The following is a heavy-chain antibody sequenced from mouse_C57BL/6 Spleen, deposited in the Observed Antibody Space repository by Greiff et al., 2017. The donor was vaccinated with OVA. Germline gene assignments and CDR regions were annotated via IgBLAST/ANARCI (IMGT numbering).Heavy chain of an antibody. V-gene: IGHV5-16*01. CDR3: ARVLLRKYFDY. Sequence: EVKLVESEGGLVQPGSSMKLSCTASGFTFSDYYMAWVRQVPEKGLEWVANINYDGSSTYYLDSLKSRFIISRDNAKNILYLQMSSLKSEDTATYYCARVLLRKYFDYWGQGTTLTVSS. CDR1: GFTFSDYY. J-gene: IGHJ2*01. CDR2: INYDGSST. D-gene: IGHD1-1*01.